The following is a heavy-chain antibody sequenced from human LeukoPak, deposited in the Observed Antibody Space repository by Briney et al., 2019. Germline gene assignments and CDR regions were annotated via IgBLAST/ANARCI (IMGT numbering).Heavy chain of an antibody. J-gene: IGHJ4*02. CDR2: INHSGST. CDR3: ARRMVWGVAVAGRSLDY. Sequence: SETLSLTCTVSGGSISSGTYYWSWIRQPPGKGLEWIGEINHSGSTNYNPSLKSRVTISVDTSKNQFSLKLSSVTAADTAVYYCARRMVWGVAVAGRSLDYWGQGTLVTVSS. D-gene: IGHD6-19*01. CDR1: GGSISSGTYY. V-gene: IGHV4-39*07.